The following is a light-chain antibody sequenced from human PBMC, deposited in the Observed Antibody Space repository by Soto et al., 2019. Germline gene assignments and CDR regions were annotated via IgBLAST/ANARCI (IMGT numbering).Light chain of an antibody. Sequence: QSVLTQPASVSGSPGQSITISCTGTSSDVGGYNYVSWYQQHPGKAPKLMIYDVSNRPSGVSNRFSGSKSGNTASLTISGLQAEDEADHYCSSYTSSRVFGGGTKLTVL. CDR1: SSDVGGYNY. J-gene: IGLJ2*01. CDR2: DVS. V-gene: IGLV2-14*01. CDR3: SSYTSSRV.